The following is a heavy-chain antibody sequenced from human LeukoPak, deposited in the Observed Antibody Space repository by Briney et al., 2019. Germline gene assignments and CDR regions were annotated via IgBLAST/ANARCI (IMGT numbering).Heavy chain of an antibody. V-gene: IGHV3-21*01. CDR2: ISSSSSYI. CDR1: GFTFSSYS. Sequence: GGSLRLSCAASGFTFSSYSMNWVRQAPGKGLEWVSSISSSSSYIYYADSVKSRFTISRDNAKNSLYLQMNSLRAEDTAVYYCAKDIIRAIAAPDIWGQGTMVTVSS. CDR3: AKDIIRAIAAPDI. D-gene: IGHD6-6*01. J-gene: IGHJ3*02.